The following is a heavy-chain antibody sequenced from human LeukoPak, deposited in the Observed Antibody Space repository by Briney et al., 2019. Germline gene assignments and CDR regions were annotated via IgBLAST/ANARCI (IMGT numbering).Heavy chain of an antibody. CDR3: AGLKIVPTAVAH. J-gene: IGHJ4*02. CDR1: GDTFSSDW. D-gene: IGHD2-2*01. V-gene: IGHV5-51*01. CDR2: IYPGDFDT. Sequence: HGESLKISCKGFGDTFSSDWIGWARQMPGKGLEWMWIIYPGDFDTRYNPSFQGQVTFSVDRSLSTAYLHWSSLKTSDTAIYYCAGLKIVPTAVAHWGQGTLVSVSP.